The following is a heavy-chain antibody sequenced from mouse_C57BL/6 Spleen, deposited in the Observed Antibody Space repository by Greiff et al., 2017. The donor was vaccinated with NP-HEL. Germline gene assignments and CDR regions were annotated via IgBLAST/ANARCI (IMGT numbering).Heavy chain of an antibody. J-gene: IGHJ2*01. CDR3: ARDDGYLYFDY. CDR1: GYAFSSYW. CDR2: LYPGDGDT. V-gene: IGHV1-80*01. D-gene: IGHD2-3*01. Sequence: VHLVESGAELVKPGASVKISCKASGYAFSSYWMNWVKQRPGKGLEWIGKLYPGDGDTNYNGKFKGKATLTADKSSSTAYMQLSSLTSEDSAVYFCARDDGYLYFDYWGQGTTLTVSS.